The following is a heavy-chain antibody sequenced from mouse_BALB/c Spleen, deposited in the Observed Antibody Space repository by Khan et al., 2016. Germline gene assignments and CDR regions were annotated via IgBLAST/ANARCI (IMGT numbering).Heavy chain of an antibody. V-gene: IGHV1-42*01. J-gene: IGHJ2*02. CDR3: ANEVYGNYVDY. CDR2: IDPSYGTT. CDR1: GYSFTGYN. D-gene: IGHD2-10*02. Sequence: VQLQQSGPELVKPGASVKISCKASGYSFTGYNMNWVKQSPGKGLEWIGKIDPSYGTTGYDQKFKGKATLTVDTSSSTAYMQLRSLTAEDTSVYYCANEVYGNYVDYWGQGTSLTVSS.